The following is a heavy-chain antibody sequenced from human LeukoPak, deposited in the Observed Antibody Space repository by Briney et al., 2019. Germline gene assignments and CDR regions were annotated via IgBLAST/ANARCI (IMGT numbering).Heavy chain of an antibody. J-gene: IGHJ4*02. D-gene: IGHD6-19*01. CDR1: GFTVSSNY. CDR2: IKQDGSEK. CDR3: ARVDSSGWYDFDY. Sequence: PGGSLRLSCAASGFTVSSNYMSWVRQAPGKGLEWVANIKQDGSEKYYVDSVKGRFTISRDNAKNSLYLQMNSLRAEDTAVYYCARVDSSGWYDFDYWGQGTLVTVSS. V-gene: IGHV3-7*01.